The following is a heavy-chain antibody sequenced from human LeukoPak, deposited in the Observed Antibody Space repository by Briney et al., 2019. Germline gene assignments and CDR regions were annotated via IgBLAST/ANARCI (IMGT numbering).Heavy chain of an antibody. CDR3: AKDGWYYDSSGLGAFDV. CDR2: ISASGGST. CDR1: GFSFSTYA. V-gene: IGHV3-23*01. D-gene: IGHD3-22*01. J-gene: IGHJ3*01. Sequence: GGSLRLSCTASGFTSGFSFSTYAMSWVRQAPGKWLEWVSTISASGGSTYYADSVKGRFTISRDNSKNTLYLQMDTLRVDDTAVYYCAKDGWYYDSSGLGAFDVWGQGTMVTVSS.